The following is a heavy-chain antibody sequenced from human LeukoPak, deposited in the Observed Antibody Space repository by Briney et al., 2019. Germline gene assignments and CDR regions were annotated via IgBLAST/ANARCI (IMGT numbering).Heavy chain of an antibody. Sequence: ETLSLTCAVSGGSISSGGYSWSWVRQAPGKGLEWVSAISGSGGSTDYADSVKGRFTISRDNSKNTLYVQMNSLRAEDTAVYYCAKEPAVIVGALHFDYWGQGTLVTVSS. J-gene: IGHJ4*02. CDR1: GGSISSGGYS. D-gene: IGHD1-26*01. CDR3: AKEPAVIVGALHFDY. CDR2: ISGSGGST. V-gene: IGHV3-23*01.